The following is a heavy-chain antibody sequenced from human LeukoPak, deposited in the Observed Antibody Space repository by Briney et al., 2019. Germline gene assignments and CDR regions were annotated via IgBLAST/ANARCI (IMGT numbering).Heavy chain of an antibody. Sequence: ASVKVSCKASGYTFTSYDINWVRQATGQGLEWMGWINPKSGDTRYAQKFQGRVTMTRDTSISTAYMELSRLRSDDTAVYYCARAGSYKDFYYFDYWGQGTLVTVSS. V-gene: IGHV1-2*02. D-gene: IGHD1-26*01. CDR2: INPKSGDT. J-gene: IGHJ4*02. CDR1: GYTFTSYD. CDR3: ARAGSYKDFYYFDY.